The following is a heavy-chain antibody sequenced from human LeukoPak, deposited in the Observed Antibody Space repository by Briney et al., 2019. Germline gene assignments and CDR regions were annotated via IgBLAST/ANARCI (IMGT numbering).Heavy chain of an antibody. CDR3: ARAKYYDSRGPDY. J-gene: IGHJ4*02. Sequence: GGSLRLSCAASGFTFSSYWMSWVRQASGKGLEWVANIKQDGSEKYYVDSVKGRFTISRDNAKNSLYLQMNSLRAEDTAVYYCARAKYYDSRGPDYWGQGTLVTVSS. CDR2: IKQDGSEK. D-gene: IGHD3-22*01. CDR1: GFTFSSYW. V-gene: IGHV3-7*01.